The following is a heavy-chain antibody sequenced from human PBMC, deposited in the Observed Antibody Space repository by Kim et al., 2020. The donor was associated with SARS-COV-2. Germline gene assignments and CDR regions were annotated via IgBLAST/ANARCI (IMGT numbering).Heavy chain of an antibody. D-gene: IGHD6-19*01. J-gene: IGHJ4*02. CDR3: ARGGGFPGWYGYYFDY. CDR1: GYTFTSYD. Sequence: ASVKVSCKASGYTFTSYDINWVRQATGQGLEWMGWMNPNSGNTGYAQKFQGRVTMTRNTSISTAYMELSSLRSEDTAVYYCARGGGFPGWYGYYFDYWGQGTLVTVSS. CDR2: MNPNSGNT. V-gene: IGHV1-8*01.